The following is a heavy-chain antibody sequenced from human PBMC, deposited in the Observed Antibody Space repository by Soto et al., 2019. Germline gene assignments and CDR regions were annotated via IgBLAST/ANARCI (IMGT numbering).Heavy chain of an antibody. CDR1: GFTFSSYA. J-gene: IGHJ4*02. CDR2: ISGSGGST. CDR3: AKEGYCTSRSCYGGDLDY. D-gene: IGHD2-2*01. V-gene: IGHV3-23*01. Sequence: EVQLLESGGGLVQPGGSLRLSCAASGFTFSSYAMSWVRQAPGKGLEWVSAISGSGGSTYYADSVKGRFTISRDNSKNSLYLQMNSLRAEDKAVYYCAKEGYCTSRSCYGGDLDYWGQGTLVTVSS.